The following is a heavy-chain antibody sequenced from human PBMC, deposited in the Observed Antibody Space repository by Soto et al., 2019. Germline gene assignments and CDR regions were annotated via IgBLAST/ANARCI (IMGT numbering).Heavy chain of an antibody. Sequence: QVQLVESGGGVVQPGRSLRLSCAAAGFTFSSYGMHWVRQAPGTGLEWVAVMSYDGSKYYADTVKGRFTISRDNSKNTLYLQINILRSEDTAVYYCAKDFTPWFGDYFYYYYGMDVWGQGTTGTGSS. J-gene: IGHJ6*02. CDR3: AKDFTPWFGDYFYYYYGMDV. V-gene: IGHV3-30*18. D-gene: IGHD4-17*01. CDR2: MSYDGSK. CDR1: GFTFSSYG.